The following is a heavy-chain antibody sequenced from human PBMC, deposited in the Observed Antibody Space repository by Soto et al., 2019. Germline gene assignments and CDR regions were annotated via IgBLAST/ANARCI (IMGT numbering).Heavy chain of an antibody. CDR3: AIPRCSGGSCLD. Sequence: QVQLVQSGAEVKKPGASVKVSCKASGYTFTSYAMHWVRQAPGKGLEWMGGFDPEDGETIYAQKFQGRVTMTEDTSTDTAYMELSSLRSEDTAVYYCAIPRCSGGSCLDWGQGTLVTVSS. V-gene: IGHV1-24*01. CDR2: FDPEDGET. CDR1: GYTFTSYA. J-gene: IGHJ4*02. D-gene: IGHD2-15*01.